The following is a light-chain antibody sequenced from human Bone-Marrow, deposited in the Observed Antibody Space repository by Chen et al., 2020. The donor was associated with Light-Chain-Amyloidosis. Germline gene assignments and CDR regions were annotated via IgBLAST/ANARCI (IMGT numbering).Light chain of an antibody. V-gene: IGKV3-20*01. CDR1: QTIHSNY. CDR3: QQYGTSPLP. J-gene: IGKJ4*01. CDR2: GAC. Sequence: EIVLTQSPGTLSLSPGEGANLSCRARQTIHSNYLTWYPQKFGQAPRLLIYGACSGATGIPDSFTGSGSGTDFTLTINRLEPEDFAMYYCQQYGTSPLPFGGGTNLEIK.